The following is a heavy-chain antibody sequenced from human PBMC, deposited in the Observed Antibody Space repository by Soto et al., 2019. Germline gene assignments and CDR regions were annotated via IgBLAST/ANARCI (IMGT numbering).Heavy chain of an antibody. Sequence: GGSLRLSCAASGFTFSSYGMHWVRQAPGKGLEWVAVIWYDGSNKYYADSVKGRFTISRDNSKNTLYLQMNSLRAEDTAVYYCARDRVDDIVVVPAAMFLDYWGQGTLVTVSS. V-gene: IGHV3-33*01. CDR1: GFTFSSYG. D-gene: IGHD2-2*01. CDR2: IWYDGSNK. CDR3: ARDRVDDIVVVPAAMFLDY. J-gene: IGHJ4*02.